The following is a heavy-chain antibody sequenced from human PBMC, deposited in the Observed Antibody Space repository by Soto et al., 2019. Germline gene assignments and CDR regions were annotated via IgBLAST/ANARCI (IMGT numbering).Heavy chain of an antibody. CDR1: GFIFSSYA. D-gene: IGHD3-10*01. J-gene: IGHJ5*02. CDR2: ISGGGGST. Sequence: GGSLRLSCAASGFIFSSYAMSWVRQAPGKGLEWVSGISGGGGSTYYADSVKGRFTISRDNSKNTLYLQMNSLRAEDTAVYYCAKDRNYYGSGSSNWFDPWGQGTLVTAPQ. V-gene: IGHV3-23*01. CDR3: AKDRNYYGSGSSNWFDP.